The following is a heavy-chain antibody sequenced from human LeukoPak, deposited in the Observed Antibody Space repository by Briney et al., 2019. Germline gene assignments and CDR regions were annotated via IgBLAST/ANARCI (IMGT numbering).Heavy chain of an antibody. D-gene: IGHD4-17*01. CDR1: GYNFAGYY. J-gene: IGHJ4*02. V-gene: IGHV1-2*06. CDR3: ARADDYGDYPDY. CDR2: INPNSGAT. Sequence: ASVKVSCKVSGYNFAGYYMHWVRQAPGQGLEWMGRINPNSGATRFAQKFQGRVTMTGDASITTAYMELSSLKSDDTAVYYCARADDYGDYPDYWGQGTLVTVSS.